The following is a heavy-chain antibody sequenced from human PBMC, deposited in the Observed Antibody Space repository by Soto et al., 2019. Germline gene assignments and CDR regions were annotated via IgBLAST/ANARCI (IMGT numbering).Heavy chain of an antibody. V-gene: IGHV3-23*01. J-gene: IGHJ4*02. CDR3: AKDAGSACSCGSCYFPAPDY. CDR2: ISGSGGST. CDR1: GFTFSSFA. D-gene: IGHD2-15*01. Sequence: PGGSLRLSCAASGFTFSSFAMSWLRHAPGKGLEWASSISGSGGSTYYADSVRGRFTISRDNSKNTLYVQMNSLSAEDTAVYYCAKDAGSACSCGSCYFPAPDYWGPGTLVTVSS.